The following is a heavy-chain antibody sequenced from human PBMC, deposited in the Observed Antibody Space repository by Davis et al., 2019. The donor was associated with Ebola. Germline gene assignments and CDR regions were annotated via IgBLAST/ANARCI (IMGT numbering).Heavy chain of an antibody. CDR3: ARGAWDYSNSWYDY. J-gene: IGHJ4*02. V-gene: IGHV1-46*02. Sequence: AASVKVSCKASGNTINTYTIDWVRQAPGQGLEWMGIINPSGGSTSYAQKFQGRVTMTRDTSTSTVYMDLRSLRSDDTAVYFCARGAWDYSNSWYDYWGQGTLVTVSS. CDR2: INPSGGST. D-gene: IGHD6-13*01. CDR1: GNTINTYT.